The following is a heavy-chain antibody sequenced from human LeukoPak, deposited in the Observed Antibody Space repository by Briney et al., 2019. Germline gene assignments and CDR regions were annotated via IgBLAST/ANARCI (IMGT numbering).Heavy chain of an antibody. V-gene: IGHV1-18*01. Sequence: ASVKVSCTASNYTFTSYGISWVRQAPGPGLGWMGWISAYNGHTTYGQHLKGRVTMTTDTYTSTAYMELRSLRSDDAAVYCCARGGLLELPRPYAFDIWGQGTVVTFSS. J-gene: IGHJ3*02. D-gene: IGHD1-26*01. CDR2: ISAYNGHT. CDR3: ARGGLLELPRPYAFDI. CDR1: NYTFTSYG.